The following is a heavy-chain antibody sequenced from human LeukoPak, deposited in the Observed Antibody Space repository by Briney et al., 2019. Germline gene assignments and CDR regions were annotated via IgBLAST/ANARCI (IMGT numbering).Heavy chain of an antibody. CDR1: GGTFSSYA. J-gene: IGHJ6*02. D-gene: IGHD6-19*01. CDR3: ARGPRIAVADYYYYGMDV. V-gene: IGHV1-69*04. Sequence: SVKVSCRASGGTFSSYAISWVRQAPGQGLEWMGRIIPIFGIANYAQKFQGRVTITADKSTSTAYMELSSLRSEDTAVYYCARGPRIAVADYYYYGMDVWGQGTPVTVSS. CDR2: IIPIFGIA.